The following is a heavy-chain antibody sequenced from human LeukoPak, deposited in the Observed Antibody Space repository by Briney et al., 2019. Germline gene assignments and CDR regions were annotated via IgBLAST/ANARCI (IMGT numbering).Heavy chain of an antibody. CDR2: INPNSGGT. Sequence: ASVKVSCKASGYTFTGYYMHWVRQAPGQGLEWMGWINPNSGGTNYAQKFQGRVTMTRDTSISTAYMELSRLRSDDTAVYYCARDENIVGATSIDYWGQGTLVTVSS. V-gene: IGHV1-2*02. J-gene: IGHJ4*02. CDR3: ARDENIVGATSIDY. CDR1: GYTFTGYY. D-gene: IGHD1-26*01.